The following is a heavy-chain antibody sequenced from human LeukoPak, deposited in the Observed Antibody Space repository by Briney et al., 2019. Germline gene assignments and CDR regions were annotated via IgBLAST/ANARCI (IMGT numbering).Heavy chain of an antibody. V-gene: IGHV4-39*07. CDR1: GVSISSSNSY. Sequence: SETLSLTCTVSGVSISSSNSYWGWIRQPPGKGLEWIGSIYYSGSTYYNPSLKSRVTISVDTSKNQFSLKLSSVTAADTAVYYCARGYCTNAVCSLGPTQAWGQGTLVTVSS. D-gene: IGHD2-8*01. CDR3: ARGYCTNAVCSLGPTQA. J-gene: IGHJ4*02. CDR2: IYYSGST.